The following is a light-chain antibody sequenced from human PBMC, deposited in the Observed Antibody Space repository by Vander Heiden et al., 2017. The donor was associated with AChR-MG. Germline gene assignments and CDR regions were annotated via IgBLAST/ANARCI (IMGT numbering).Light chain of an antibody. CDR2: QDS. J-gene: IGLJ2*01. Sequence: SYELTQPPLEPPSPGQTASITCSGDKLGDKYACWYQQKPGQSPVLVIYQDSKRPSGIPERFSGSNSGNTATLTISGTQAMDEADYYCQAWDSSTAVFGGGTKLTVL. V-gene: IGLV3-1*01. CDR3: QAWDSSTAV. CDR1: KLGDKY.